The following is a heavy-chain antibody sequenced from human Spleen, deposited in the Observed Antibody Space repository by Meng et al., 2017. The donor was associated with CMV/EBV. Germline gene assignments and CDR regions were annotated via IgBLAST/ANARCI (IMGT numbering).Heavy chain of an antibody. Sequence: GGSLRLSCAASGFTFTSHAMSWVRQAPGKGLEWVANIKQDGSEKYYVDSVKGRFTISRDNAKNSLYLQMNSLRAEDTAVYYCARGLPYYYDSSGYYFDYWGQGTLVTVSS. CDR3: ARGLPYYYDSSGYYFDY. CDR1: GFTFTSHA. CDR2: IKQDGSEK. V-gene: IGHV3-7*01. J-gene: IGHJ4*02. D-gene: IGHD3-22*01.